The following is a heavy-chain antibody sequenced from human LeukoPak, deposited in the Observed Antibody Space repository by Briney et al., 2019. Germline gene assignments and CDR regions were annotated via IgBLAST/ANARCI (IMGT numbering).Heavy chain of an antibody. CDR3: ARHVQYFYTSSGYYFDY. CDR2: IYYTGST. V-gene: IGHV4-39*01. Sequence: SETLSLTCTVSGDSINSGSYYWGRMRQSPGKGLEWIGNIYYTGSTSYNPSLKSRLTISVDTCKNQFPLKLSSVTAADTAVYYCARHVQYFYTSSGYYFDYWGQGALVTVSS. D-gene: IGHD3-10*01. J-gene: IGHJ4*02. CDR1: GDSINSGSYY.